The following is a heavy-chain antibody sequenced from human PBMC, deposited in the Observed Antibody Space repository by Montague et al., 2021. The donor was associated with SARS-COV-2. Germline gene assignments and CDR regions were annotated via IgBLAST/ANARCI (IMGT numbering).Heavy chain of an antibody. D-gene: IGHD2-2*01. CDR1: GYSFTSYW. V-gene: IGHV5-51*01. CDR3: ARPYCSSSSCSYGMDV. Sequence: QSGAEVKKPGESLKISCRGSGYSFTSYWIGWVRQMPGKGLEWMGIIYPGDSDIRYSPSFQSQVTISADKSISTAYLQWSSLKASDTGMYYCARPYCSSSSCSYGMDVWGQGTTVTVSS. J-gene: IGHJ6*02. CDR2: IYPGDSDI.